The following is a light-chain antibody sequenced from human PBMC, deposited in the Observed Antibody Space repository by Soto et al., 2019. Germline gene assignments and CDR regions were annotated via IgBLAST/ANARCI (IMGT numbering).Light chain of an antibody. V-gene: IGLV7-43*01. J-gene: IGLJ3*02. CDR2: SIN. CDR1: TGAVTSGYY. Sequence: QAVVTQAPSLTVSPGGTVTLTCGSSTGAVTSGYYPNWFQQKPGQPPRPLIYSINNKHSGTPARFSGSLLGDKAALTLSGVQHEDEADYYCLLYYGGAQVFGGGTKLTVL. CDR3: LLYYGGAQV.